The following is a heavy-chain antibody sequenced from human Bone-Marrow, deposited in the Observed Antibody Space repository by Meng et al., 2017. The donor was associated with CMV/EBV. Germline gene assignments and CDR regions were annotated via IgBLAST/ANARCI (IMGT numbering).Heavy chain of an antibody. CDR2: IYYNGGT. J-gene: IGHJ4*02. D-gene: IGHD4-17*01. Sequence: ESLKISCTVSIASISSYYWSWIRQPPGKGLEWIGYIYYNGGTNYNPSLKSRVTISVDTSKNQFSLKLNSVTAADTAVYYCASLDDYGTFDYWGQGTLVTVSS. V-gene: IGHV4-59*01. CDR1: IASISSYY. CDR3: ASLDDYGTFDY.